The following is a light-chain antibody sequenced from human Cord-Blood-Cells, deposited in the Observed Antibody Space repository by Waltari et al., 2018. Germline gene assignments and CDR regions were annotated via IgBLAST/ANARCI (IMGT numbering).Light chain of an antibody. Sequence: EIVLTQSPATLSLSPGERATLPSRAIQSVSSYLAWYQQKPGQAPRLLIDEASNRATGIPATLSGSGSGADFTLTISSLEPEDFAVYYCQQRSNWPITFGQGTRLEIK. V-gene: IGKV3-11*01. CDR2: EAS. J-gene: IGKJ5*01. CDR3: QQRSNWPIT. CDR1: QSVSSY.